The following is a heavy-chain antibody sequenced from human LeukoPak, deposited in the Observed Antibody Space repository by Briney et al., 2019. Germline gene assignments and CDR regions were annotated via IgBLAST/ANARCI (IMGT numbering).Heavy chain of an antibody. CDR1: GYSFSSYW. CDR3: ARIRQQYDAFDI. V-gene: IGHV5-51*04. Sequence: GESLKISCEGSGYSFSSYWIGWVRHMPGKGLEWMGVIYPGDSGTRYSPSFQGQVTLSADKPISTAYLQWSSLKASDTAIYYCARIRQQYDAFDIWGQGTMVTVSS. D-gene: IGHD4-11*01. CDR2: IYPGDSGT. J-gene: IGHJ3*02.